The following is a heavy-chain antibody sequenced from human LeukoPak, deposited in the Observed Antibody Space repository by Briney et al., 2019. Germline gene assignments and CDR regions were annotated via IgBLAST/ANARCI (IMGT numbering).Heavy chain of an antibody. Sequence: GGSLRLSCAASGFTVSSNYMSWVRQAPGKGLEWVSVNYSGGSTYYADSVKGRFTISRDNSKNTLYLQMNSLRAEDTAVYYCARGLREMATNHDAFDIWGQGTMVTVSS. J-gene: IGHJ3*02. D-gene: IGHD5-24*01. CDR3: ARGLREMATNHDAFDI. CDR1: GFTVSSNY. CDR2: NYSGGST. V-gene: IGHV3-66*01.